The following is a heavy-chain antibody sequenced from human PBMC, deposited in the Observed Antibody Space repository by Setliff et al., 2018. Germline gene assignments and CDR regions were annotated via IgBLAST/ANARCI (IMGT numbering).Heavy chain of an antibody. V-gene: IGHV4-59*01. Sequence: SETLSLTCTVSGGSIRNYYWSWIRQPPGKGLEWIGYVYYTGTTNYDPSLKSRVTISVDPSKNQVSLKLSSATVADTAVYYCARDRTAYNYGMDVWGQGTTVTVSS. D-gene: IGHD5-18*01. CDR3: ARDRTAYNYGMDV. CDR1: GGSIRNYY. CDR2: VYYTGTT. J-gene: IGHJ6*02.